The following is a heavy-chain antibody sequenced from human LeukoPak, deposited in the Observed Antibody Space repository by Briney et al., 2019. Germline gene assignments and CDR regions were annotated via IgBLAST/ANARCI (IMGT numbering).Heavy chain of an antibody. V-gene: IGHV3-23*01. D-gene: IGHD5-18*01. J-gene: IGHJ4*02. CDR2: INGGGDAT. Sequence: PGGSLRLSCAASGFTFISYAMTWVRRAPGKGLEWVAAINGGGDATNYADSVKGRFTISRDTSQNTLYLQMNSLRAEDTAVYYCAKALDTYGYMRFDYWGQGTLVTVSS. CDR1: GFTFISYA. CDR3: AKALDTYGYMRFDY.